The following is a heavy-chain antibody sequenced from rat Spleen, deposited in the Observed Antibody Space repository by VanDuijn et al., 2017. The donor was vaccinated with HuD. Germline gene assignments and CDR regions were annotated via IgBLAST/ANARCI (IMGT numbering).Heavy chain of an antibody. CDR1: GFTFTNYD. Sequence: EVQLVESGGGLVQPGRSMQLSCAASGFTFTNYDMAWVRQAPTKGLEWVATISYDGSSTYYRDSVKGRFTISSDNTKTTLYLQMDSLRSEDTATYYCTRRYDFDYWGQGVMVTVSS. CDR3: TRRYDFDY. V-gene: IGHV5-29*01. D-gene: IGHD1-11*01. J-gene: IGHJ2*01. CDR2: ISYDGSST.